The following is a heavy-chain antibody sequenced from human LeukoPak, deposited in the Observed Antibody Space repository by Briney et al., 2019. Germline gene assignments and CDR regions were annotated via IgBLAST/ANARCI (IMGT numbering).Heavy chain of an antibody. D-gene: IGHD6-19*01. CDR3: ARESRKAVAGTPLGY. CDR1: GDSVSSNSAA. J-gene: IGHJ4*02. V-gene: IGHV6-1*01. CDR2: TYYRSKWYN. Sequence: SQTLSLTCAISGDSVSSNSAAWNWIRQSPSRGLEWLGRTYYRSKWYNDYAVSVKSRITINPDISKNQFSLQLNSVTPEDTAVYYCARESRKAVAGTPLGYWGQGTLVTVSS.